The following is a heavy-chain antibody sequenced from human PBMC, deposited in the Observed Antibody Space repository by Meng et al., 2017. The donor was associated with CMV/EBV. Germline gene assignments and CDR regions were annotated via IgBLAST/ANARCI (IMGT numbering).Heavy chain of an antibody. D-gene: IGHD3-3*01. V-gene: IGHV3-21*01. Sequence: ETLSLTCAASGFTFSSYSMNWVRQAPGKGLEWVSSISSSSSYIYYADSVKGRFTISRDNAKNSLYLQMNSLRAEDTAVYYCARAIGVVIKIERLSLYYFDYWGQGTLVTVSS. CDR2: ISSSSSYI. CDR1: GFTFSSYS. CDR3: ARAIGVVIKIERLSLYYFDY. J-gene: IGHJ4*02.